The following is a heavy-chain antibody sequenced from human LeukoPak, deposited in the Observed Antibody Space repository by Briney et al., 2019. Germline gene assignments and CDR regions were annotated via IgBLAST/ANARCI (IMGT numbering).Heavy chain of an antibody. D-gene: IGHD6-13*01. J-gene: IGHJ4*02. CDR1: GFTFTNAW. CDR3: TTSLKGSWNYFDY. Sequence: PGGSLRLSCAASGFTFTNAWMNWVRQAPGKGLEWVGRIKSESDGGTTDYAAPVKGRFSVSRDDSKNTLYLQMNSLKTEDTAVYYCTTSLKGSWNYFDYWGQGTLVTVSS. V-gene: IGHV3-15*01. CDR2: IKSESDGGTT.